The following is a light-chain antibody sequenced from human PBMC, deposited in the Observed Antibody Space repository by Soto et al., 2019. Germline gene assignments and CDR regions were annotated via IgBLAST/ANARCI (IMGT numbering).Light chain of an antibody. J-gene: IGKJ4*01. CDR2: YAS. Sequence: VLTQSPATLSLYQGQRATLCCRASHSVGTNLMWYQQKPGQPPRLLISYASNRATGIPGRFSGGGSGTDFTLTISSLEPEDFAVYYCQQRNYWLSFGGGTKVDIK. CDR3: QQRNYWLS. CDR1: HSVGTN. V-gene: IGKV3-11*01.